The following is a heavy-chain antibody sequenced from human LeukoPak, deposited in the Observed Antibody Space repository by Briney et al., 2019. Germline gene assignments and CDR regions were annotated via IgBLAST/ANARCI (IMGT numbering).Heavy chain of an antibody. V-gene: IGHV4-30-4*01. J-gene: IGHJ4*02. D-gene: IGHD2-2*01. CDR2: IYYSGST. Sequence: PSETLSLTCTVSGGSISSGDYYWSWIRQPPGKGLEWIGYIYYSGSTYYNPSLKSRVTISVDTSKNQFSLKLSSVTAADTAVYYCARDPSTGVFDYWGQGTLVTVSS. CDR3: ARDPSTGVFDY. CDR1: GGSISSGDYY.